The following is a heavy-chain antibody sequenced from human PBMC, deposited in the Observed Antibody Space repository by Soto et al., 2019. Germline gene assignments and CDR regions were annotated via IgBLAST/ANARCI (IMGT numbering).Heavy chain of an antibody. D-gene: IGHD2-2*01. CDR2: ISLYSDGT. CDR1: GYTFSNYG. Sequence: QVQLVQSGGEVKRPGASVKVSCKTSGYTFSNYGITWVRQAPGQPLEWLGWISLYSDGTNYAQKFQGRVSMTTDTPTTTAYMELRSLRSDDPAVYYCARVVPGAEAWFGPWGQGTLVTVSS. V-gene: IGHV1-18*01. CDR3: ARVVPGAEAWFGP. J-gene: IGHJ5*02.